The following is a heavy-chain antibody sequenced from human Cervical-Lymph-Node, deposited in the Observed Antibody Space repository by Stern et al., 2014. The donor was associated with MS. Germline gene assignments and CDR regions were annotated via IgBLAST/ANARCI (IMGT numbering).Heavy chain of an antibody. CDR3: ASSLVASGH. CDR1: GGTFNTHP. V-gene: IGHV1-69*06. CDR2: IIPFLNTA. J-gene: IGHJ4*02. D-gene: IGHD2-8*02. Sequence: VQLVQSGAEVKKPGSSVKVSCKASGGTFNTHPITWVRQAPGQGPEWMGGIIPFLNTANYAQKFQGRITITADKSTGTTYMEISSLRSDDTAVYYCASSLVASGHWGQGTLVTVSS.